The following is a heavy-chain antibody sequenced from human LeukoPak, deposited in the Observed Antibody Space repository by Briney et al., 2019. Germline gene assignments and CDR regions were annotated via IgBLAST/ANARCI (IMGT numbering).Heavy chain of an antibody. CDR3: ARGPVGYCSGGSCYSRNWFDP. J-gene: IGHJ5*02. CDR1: GGSFSGYY. V-gene: IGHV4-34*01. D-gene: IGHD2-15*01. Sequence: SETLSLTCAVYGGSFSGYYWSWIRQPPGKGLEWIGEINHSGSTNYNPSLKSRVTISVDTSKNQFSLKLSSETAADTAVYYCARGPVGYCSGGSCYSRNWFDPWGQGTLVTVSS. CDR2: INHSGST.